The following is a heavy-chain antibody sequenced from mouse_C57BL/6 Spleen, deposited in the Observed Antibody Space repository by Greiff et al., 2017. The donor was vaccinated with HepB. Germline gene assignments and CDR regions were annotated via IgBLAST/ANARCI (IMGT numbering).Heavy chain of an antibody. J-gene: IGHJ4*01. Sequence: DVKLQESGPGLVKPSQSLSLTCSVTGYSITSGYYWNWIRQFPGNKLEWMGYISYDGSHNYNPSLKNRIAITRDTSKNQFFLKLNSVTTEDTATYYCASPLYDGYYDYAMDYWGQGTSVTVSS. V-gene: IGHV3-6*01. CDR2: ISYDGSH. CDR3: ASPLYDGYYDYAMDY. CDR1: GYSITSGYY. D-gene: IGHD2-3*01.